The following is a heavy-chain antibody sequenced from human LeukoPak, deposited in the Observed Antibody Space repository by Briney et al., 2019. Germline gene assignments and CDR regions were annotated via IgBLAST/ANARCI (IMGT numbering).Heavy chain of an antibody. V-gene: IGHV3-30-3*01. Sequence: GGSLRLSCAASGFTFSSYAMHWVRQAPGKGLEWVAVTSYDGINKYYGDSVKGRFTISRDNSKNTLYLQMNSLRADGTAVYYCARGRSGSYYGSSDYWGQGTLVTVSS. CDR2: TSYDGINK. CDR3: ARGRSGSYYGSSDY. J-gene: IGHJ4*02. D-gene: IGHD1-26*01. CDR1: GFTFSSYA.